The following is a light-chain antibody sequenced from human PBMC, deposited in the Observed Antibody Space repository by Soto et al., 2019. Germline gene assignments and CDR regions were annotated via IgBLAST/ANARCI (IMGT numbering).Light chain of an antibody. CDR1: SSDVGSYNR. CDR3: SSYTSSSTYV. V-gene: IGLV2-18*02. CDR2: EVT. J-gene: IGLJ1*01. Sequence: ALTQPPSVSGSPGQSVTISCTGTSSDVGSYNRVSWYQQPPGTAPKLMIYEVTNRPSGVPDRFSGSKSGNTASLTISGLQAEDEADYYCSSYTSSSTYVFGTGTKVTVL.